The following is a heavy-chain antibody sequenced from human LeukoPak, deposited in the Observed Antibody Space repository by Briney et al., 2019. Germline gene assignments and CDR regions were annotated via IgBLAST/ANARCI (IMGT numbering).Heavy chain of an antibody. CDR1: GGSFSGYY. D-gene: IGHD3-9*01. J-gene: IGHJ4*02. CDR2: INHSGST. Sequence: SETLSLTCAVYGGSFSGYYWSWIRQPPGKGLEWIGEINHSGSTNYNPSLKSRVTISVDTSKNQFSLKLSSVTAADTAVYYCARGHYDILTGYSHFYYWGQGTLVTVSS. V-gene: IGHV4-34*01. CDR3: ARGHYDILTGYSHFYY.